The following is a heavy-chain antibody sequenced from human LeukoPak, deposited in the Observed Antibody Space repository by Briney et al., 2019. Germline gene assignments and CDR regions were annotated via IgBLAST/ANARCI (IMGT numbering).Heavy chain of an antibody. Sequence: SQTLSLTSAISGYSVSSYSATWNWIRQSPSRGLEWLGRTYYRSTWYSDYAVSVKSRITINPDTSKNQFSLQLDSVTPEDTAVYYCARSRQYNGGWYPDYWGQGTLVTVSS. V-gene: IGHV6-1*01. CDR3: ARSRQYNGGWYPDY. CDR2: TYYRSTWYS. J-gene: IGHJ4*02. CDR1: GYSVSSYSAT. D-gene: IGHD6-19*01.